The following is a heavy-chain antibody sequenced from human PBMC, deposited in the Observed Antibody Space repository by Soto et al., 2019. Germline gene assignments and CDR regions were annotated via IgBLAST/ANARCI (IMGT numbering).Heavy chain of an antibody. CDR1: GFTFSSYG. CDR3: ARDRNVLRFLEWLPTNYYMDV. V-gene: IGHV3-33*01. CDR2: IWYDGSNK. Sequence: QVQLVESGGGVVQPGRSLRLSCAASGFTFSSYGMHWVRQAPGKGLEWVAVIWYDGSNKYYADSVKGRFTISRDNSKNTLYLKMNSLRAEDKAVYYCARDRNVLRFLEWLPTNYYMDVWGKGTTVTVSS. J-gene: IGHJ6*03. D-gene: IGHD3-3*01.